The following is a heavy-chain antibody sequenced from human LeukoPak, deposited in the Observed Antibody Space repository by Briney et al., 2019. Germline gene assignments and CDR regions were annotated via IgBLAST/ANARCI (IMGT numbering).Heavy chain of an antibody. CDR3: ARATVARGAHAFDI. D-gene: IGHD4-23*01. J-gene: IGHJ3*02. CDR1: GGSISSYY. CDR2: IYYSGST. V-gene: IGHV4-59*08. Sequence: PSETLSLTCTVSGGSISSYYWSWIRQPPGKGLEWIGYIYYSGSTNYNPSLKSRVTISVDTSKNQFSLKLSSVTAADTAVYYCARATVARGAHAFDIWGQGTMVTASS.